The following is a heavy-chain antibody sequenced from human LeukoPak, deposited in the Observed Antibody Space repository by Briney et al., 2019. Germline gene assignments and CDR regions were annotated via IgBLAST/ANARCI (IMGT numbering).Heavy chain of an antibody. J-gene: IGHJ4*02. V-gene: IGHV3-7*01. CDR3: ARDRVDIVATTNFDY. Sequence: PGGSLRLSCAASGFTFSSYWMSWVRQAPGKGLEWVANIKQDGSEKYYVDSVKGRFTIPRDNAKNSLYLQMNSLRAEDMAVYYCARDRVDIVATTNFDYWGQGTLVTVSS. CDR1: GFTFSSYW. CDR2: IKQDGSEK. D-gene: IGHD5-12*01.